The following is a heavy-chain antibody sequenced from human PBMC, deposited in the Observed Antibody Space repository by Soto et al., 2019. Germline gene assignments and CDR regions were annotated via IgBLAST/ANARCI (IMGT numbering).Heavy chain of an antibody. D-gene: IGHD6-19*01. CDR3: ETDPAAVALDY. Sequence: ASVKVSCKASGYTFTSYGINWVRQAPGKGLEWMGGFDPEEGETIYAQKFQGRVTMTEDTSTDTAYMALSSLRSEDTAVYYCETDPAAVALDYWGQGTLVTVS. CDR2: FDPEEGET. CDR1: GYTFTSYG. J-gene: IGHJ4*02. V-gene: IGHV1-24*01.